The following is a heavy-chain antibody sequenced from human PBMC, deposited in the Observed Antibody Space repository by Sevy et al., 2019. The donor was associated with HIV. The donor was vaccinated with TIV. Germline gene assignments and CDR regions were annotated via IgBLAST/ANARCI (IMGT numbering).Heavy chain of an antibody. CDR3: ARASCSGGGCCSLAY. Sequence: ASVKVSCKVSGYTFNTCRIHWVRQAPGQWLEWMGWVSPHNGDTNYAQRLQGRITMFTDSSTSTADMELRNLSSYDTAFYYCARASCSGGGCCSLAYWGQGSLVTVSS. V-gene: IGHV1-18*01. D-gene: IGHD2-15*01. CDR1: GYTFNTCR. CDR2: VSPHNGDT. J-gene: IGHJ4*02.